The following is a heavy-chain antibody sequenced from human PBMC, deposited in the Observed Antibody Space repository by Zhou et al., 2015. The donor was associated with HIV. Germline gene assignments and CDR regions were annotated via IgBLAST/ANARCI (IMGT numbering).Heavy chain of an antibody. CDR2: INPSGATTT. D-gene: IGHD3-16*01. Sequence: QVQLVQSGAEVKKPGASVKISCKASGYTLTTYYIHWVRQAPGQGLEWMGGINPSGATTTTSKQKFQGRVSVTRDTSTSTVYVEVNSLKSEDTAVYYCASSDAMRGDFYFDYWGQGTLVTVSS. V-gene: IGHV1-46*01. J-gene: IGHJ4*02. CDR3: ASSDAMRGDFYFDY. CDR1: GYTLTTYY.